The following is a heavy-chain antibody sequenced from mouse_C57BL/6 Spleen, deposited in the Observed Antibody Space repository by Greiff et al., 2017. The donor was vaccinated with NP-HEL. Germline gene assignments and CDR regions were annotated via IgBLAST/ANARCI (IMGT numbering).Heavy chain of an antibody. CDR1: GFSFNTYA. D-gene: IGHD2-5*01. V-gene: IGHV10-1*01. J-gene: IGHJ2*01. CDR2: IRSKSNNYAT. CDR3: VRQENSNYFDY. Sequence: EVKLVESGGGLVQPKGSLKLSCAASGFSFNTYAMNWVRQAPGTGLEWVARIRSKSNNYATYYADSVKDRFTISSDDSESMLYLQMNNLKTEDTAMYYCVRQENSNYFDYWGQGTTLTVSS.